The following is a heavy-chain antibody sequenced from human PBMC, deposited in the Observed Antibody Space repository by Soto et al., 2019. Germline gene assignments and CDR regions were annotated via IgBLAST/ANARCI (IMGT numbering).Heavy chain of an antibody. CDR1: GYTFTSYG. D-gene: IGHD3-9*01. Sequence: ASVKVSCKASGYTFTSYGISWVRQAPGQGLEWMGWISAYNGNTNYAQKLQGRVTMTTDTSTSTAYMELRSLRSDDTAVYYCAIMRQCDTLTGHFDIRAQGRTVTGS. V-gene: IGHV1-18*01. J-gene: IGHJ3*02. CDR2: ISAYNGNT. CDR3: AIMRQCDTLTGHFDI.